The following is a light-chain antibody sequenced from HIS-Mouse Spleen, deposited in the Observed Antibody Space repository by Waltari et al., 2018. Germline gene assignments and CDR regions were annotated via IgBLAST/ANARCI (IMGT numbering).Light chain of an antibody. Sequence: DIQMTQSPSILSASVGDRVTITCRASQSISSWLAWYQQEPGKATKLLIYKASSLASGVPSRFSGSVSGTEFTLTISSLQPDDFATYYCQQYNSYSRTFGQGTKVEIK. CDR1: QSISSW. CDR2: KAS. V-gene: IGKV1-5*03. CDR3: QQYNSYSRT. J-gene: IGKJ1*01.